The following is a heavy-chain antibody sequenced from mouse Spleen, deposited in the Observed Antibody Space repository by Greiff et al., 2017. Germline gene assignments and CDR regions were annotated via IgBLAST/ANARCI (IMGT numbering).Heavy chain of an antibody. J-gene: IGHJ1*01. CDR2: INYDGSST. D-gene: IGHD1-1*01. Sequence: EVHLVESEGGLVQPGSSMKLSCTASGFTFSDYYMAWVRQVPEKGLEWVANINYDGSSTYYLDSLKSRFIISRDNAKNILYLQMSSLKSEDTATYYCARDGTVGALYWYFDVWGAGTTVTVSS. CDR3: ARDGTVGALYWYFDV. V-gene: IGHV5-16*01. CDR1: GFTFSDYY.